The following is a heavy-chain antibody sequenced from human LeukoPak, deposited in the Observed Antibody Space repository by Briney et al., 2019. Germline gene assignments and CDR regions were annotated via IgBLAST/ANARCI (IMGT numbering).Heavy chain of an antibody. Sequence: PGGSLRLSCAASGFTFDDYGMNWVRQAPGEGLEWVSGINWNGGSTGYADSVKGRFTISRDNAKNSLYLQMNSLRAEDTALYYCARGDYYGSGSSGGDYWGQGTLVTVSS. V-gene: IGHV3-20*04. CDR2: INWNGGST. CDR3: ARGDYYGSGSSGGDY. J-gene: IGHJ4*02. CDR1: GFTFDDYG. D-gene: IGHD3-10*01.